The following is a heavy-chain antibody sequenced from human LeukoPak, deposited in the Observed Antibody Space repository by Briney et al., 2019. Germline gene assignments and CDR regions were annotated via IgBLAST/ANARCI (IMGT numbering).Heavy chain of an antibody. CDR1: GGSISSYY. V-gene: IGHV4-4*07. CDR2: IYTRGNT. Sequence: SETLSLTCTVSGGSISSYYWSWIRQPVGKGLEWIGRIYTRGNTNYNPSLKSRVTMSVDTSKNQFSLKLSSVTAADTALYYCARGSNYDFWSGYYRNWFDPWGQGTLVTVSS. J-gene: IGHJ5*02. CDR3: ARGSNYDFWSGYYRNWFDP. D-gene: IGHD3-3*01.